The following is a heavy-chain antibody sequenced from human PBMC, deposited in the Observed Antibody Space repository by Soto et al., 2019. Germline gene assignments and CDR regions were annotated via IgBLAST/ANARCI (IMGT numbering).Heavy chain of an antibody. CDR1: GGSFSGYY. D-gene: IGHD3-3*01. CDR2: INHSGST. Sequence: PSETLSLTCAVYGGSFSGYYWSWIRQPPGKGLEWIGEINHSGSTNYNPSLKSRVTISVDTSKNQFSLKLSSVTAADTAVYYCARDLLYYDFWSGYYRRYYNWFDPWGQGTLVTV. V-gene: IGHV4-34*01. J-gene: IGHJ5*02. CDR3: ARDLLYYDFWSGYYRRYYNWFDP.